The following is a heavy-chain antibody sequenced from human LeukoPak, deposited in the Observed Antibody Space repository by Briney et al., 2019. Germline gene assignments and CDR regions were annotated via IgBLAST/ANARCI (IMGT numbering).Heavy chain of an antibody. CDR3: ARGRSWGSYYYDSSGYYKRENWFDP. CDR1: SYSISSGYY. CDR2: IYHSGST. V-gene: IGHV4-38-2*01. Sequence: SETLSLTCAVSSYSISSGYYWGWIRQPPGKGLEWIGSIYHSGSTYYNPSLKSRVTISVDTSKNQFSLKLSSVTAADTAVYYCARGRSWGSYYYDSSGYYKRENWFDPWGQGTLVTVSS. J-gene: IGHJ5*02. D-gene: IGHD3-22*01.